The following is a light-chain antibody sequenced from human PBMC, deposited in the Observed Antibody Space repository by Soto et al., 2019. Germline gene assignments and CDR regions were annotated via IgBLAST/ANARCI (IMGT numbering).Light chain of an antibody. CDR2: AAS. CDR1: HGISSY. CDR3: QQLNSYPYT. J-gene: IGKJ2*01. V-gene: IGKV1-9*01. Sequence: DIPLTQSPSFLSASVGDRVTITCRASHGISSYLAWYQQKPGKAPKLLIYAASTLQSGVPSRFSGSGSGTEFTLTIISLQPEDFATYYCQQLNSYPYTFGQGTKLEIK.